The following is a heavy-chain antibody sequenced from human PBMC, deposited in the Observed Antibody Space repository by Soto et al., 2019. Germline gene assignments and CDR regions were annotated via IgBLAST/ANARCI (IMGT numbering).Heavy chain of an antibody. CDR3: AKVDYFDFWSGSWFDP. J-gene: IGHJ5*02. Sequence: GGSLRLSCAASGFTVTNSYMSWVRQAPGKGLEWVSIIYSGGTTYYADSVKGRFSVSRDNSKNTLYLQMKSLRVDDTAVYYCAKVDYFDFWSGSWFDPWGQGTLVTVSS. D-gene: IGHD3-3*01. V-gene: IGHV3-53*01. CDR1: GFTVTNSY. CDR2: IYSGGTT.